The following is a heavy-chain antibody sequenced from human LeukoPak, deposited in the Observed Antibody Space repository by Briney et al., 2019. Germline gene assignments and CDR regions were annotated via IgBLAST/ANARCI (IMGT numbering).Heavy chain of an antibody. V-gene: IGHV3-23*01. J-gene: IGHJ4*02. Sequence: GGSLRLSCAASQLTFTTYAMSWVRQAPGRGLEWVSSIGDSGVPTYYADSVKGRFTISRDNSQNTLYLQMNSLGADDTAVYYCAKVATWTYFDSWGQGTLVTVSS. CDR2: IGDSGVPT. CDR3: AKVATWTYFDS. CDR1: QLTFTTYA. D-gene: IGHD3/OR15-3a*01.